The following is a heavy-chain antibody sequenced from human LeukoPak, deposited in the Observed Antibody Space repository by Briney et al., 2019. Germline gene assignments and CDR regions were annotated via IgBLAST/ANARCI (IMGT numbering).Heavy chain of an antibody. CDR3: AIIAAARYGLDY. V-gene: IGHV1-8*01. CDR2: MNPNSGNT. CDR1: GYTFTSYD. J-gene: IGHJ4*02. Sequence: GASVKVSCKASGYTFTSYDINWVRQATGQGLEWMGWMNPNSGNTGYAQKFQGRVTMTRNTSISTAYMEPSSLRPEDTAVYYCAIIAAARYGLDYWGQGTLVTVSS. D-gene: IGHD6-13*01.